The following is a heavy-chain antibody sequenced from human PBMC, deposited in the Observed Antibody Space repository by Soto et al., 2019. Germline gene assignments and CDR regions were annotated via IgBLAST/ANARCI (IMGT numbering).Heavy chain of an antibody. D-gene: IGHD2-2*01. CDR1: GGTFSSYA. J-gene: IGHJ6*02. CDR2: IIPIFGTA. Sequence: QVQLVQSEAEVKKPGSSVKVSCKASGGTFSSYAISWVRQAPGHGLEWMGGIIPIFGTANYAQKFQGRVTITADESTSTAYMELSSLRSEDTAVYYCARELSPYQLPERQGIYYYYGMDVWGQGTTVTVSS. CDR3: ARELSPYQLPERQGIYYYYGMDV. V-gene: IGHV1-69*12.